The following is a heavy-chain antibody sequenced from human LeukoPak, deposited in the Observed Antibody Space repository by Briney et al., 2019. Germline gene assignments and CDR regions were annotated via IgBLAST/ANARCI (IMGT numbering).Heavy chain of an antibody. V-gene: IGHV3-30*02. J-gene: IGHJ4*02. Sequence: GGSLRLSCAASGFTFSTYAMSWVRQAPGKGLEWVAFLRHDGSNIHYADSVKGRFTISRDNAKNSLYLQMNSLRAEDTAVYYCARVRGGEYSSSSGGFDYWGQGTLVTVSS. CDR2: LRHDGSNI. CDR1: GFTFSTYA. CDR3: ARVRGGEYSSSSGGFDY. D-gene: IGHD6-6*01.